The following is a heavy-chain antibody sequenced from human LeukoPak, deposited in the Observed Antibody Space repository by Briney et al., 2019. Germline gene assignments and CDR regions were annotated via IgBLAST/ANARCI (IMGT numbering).Heavy chain of an antibody. Sequence: SETLSLTCAVSGGSISGYYWSWIRQPPGKGLEWIGYFYYTGSTNYNPSLKSRVTISVDTSKNQFSLKLNSVTDADTAVYYCASKSSDHGELRFDYWGQGTLVTVSS. D-gene: IGHD1-7*01. CDR1: GGSISGYY. J-gene: IGHJ4*02. V-gene: IGHV4-59*01. CDR2: FYYTGST. CDR3: ASKSSDHGELRFDY.